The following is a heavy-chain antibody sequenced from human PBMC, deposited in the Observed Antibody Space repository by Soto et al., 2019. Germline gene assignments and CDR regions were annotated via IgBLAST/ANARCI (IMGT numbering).Heavy chain of an antibody. J-gene: IGHJ4*02. D-gene: IGHD6-19*01. CDR1: GYTFTAYA. CDR3: TLIRFSSGWYFEY. CDR2: INAGNGDT. V-gene: IGHV1-3*01. Sequence: QVQLVQSGAEAKKPGASVKVSCKASGYTFTAYAIHWVRQAPGQRLDWMGWINAGNGDTKYSQKFQGRVTITTDTSAATAYMELSSLRSEDTAVYYCTLIRFSSGWYFEYWGQGTLVTVSS.